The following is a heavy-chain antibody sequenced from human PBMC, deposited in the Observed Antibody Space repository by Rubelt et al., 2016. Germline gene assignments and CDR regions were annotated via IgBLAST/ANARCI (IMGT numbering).Heavy chain of an antibody. CDR2: ISYDGNNM. Sequence: QIGGSLRLSCAASGLTFSIYAMNWVRRAPGKGLEWLAVISYDGNNMHYADSVRGRFTISRDNSGNMVYLQVNSLRPEDTAVYYCAKDHGHSFDYWGQGTLVTVSS. CDR3: AKDHGHSFDY. V-gene: IGHV3-30*04. D-gene: IGHD5-24*01. CDR1: GLTFSIYA. J-gene: IGHJ4*02.